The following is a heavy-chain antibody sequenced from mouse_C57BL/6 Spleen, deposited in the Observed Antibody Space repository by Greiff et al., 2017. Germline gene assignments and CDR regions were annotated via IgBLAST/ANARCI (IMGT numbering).Heavy chain of an antibody. V-gene: IGHV5-16*01. Sequence: EVKLVESEAGLVQPGSSMKLSCTASGFTFSDYYMDWVRQVPEKGLEWVANINHSGSSTHYLDSLKSRFIISRDNAKNILYLQMSSLKSEDTATYYYARDPYFDVWGTGTTVTVSS. CDR2: INHSGSST. J-gene: IGHJ1*03. CDR1: GFTFSDYY. CDR3: ARDPYFDV.